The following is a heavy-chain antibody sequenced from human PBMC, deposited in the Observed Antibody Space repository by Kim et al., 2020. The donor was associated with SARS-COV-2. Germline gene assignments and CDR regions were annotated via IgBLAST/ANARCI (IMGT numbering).Heavy chain of an antibody. Sequence: GGSLRLSCAASGFTFSNYDMSWVRQAPGKGLECVSGISGSGGSTNDADSVKGRFTISRDNSKNTLYLQMNNLRVEDTAVYYCARPPADTPMVCFDSWGQGTLVTVSS. CDR3: ARPPADTPMVCFDS. CDR1: GFTFSNYD. V-gene: IGHV3-23*01. J-gene: IGHJ4*02. D-gene: IGHD3-10*01. CDR2: ISGSGGST.